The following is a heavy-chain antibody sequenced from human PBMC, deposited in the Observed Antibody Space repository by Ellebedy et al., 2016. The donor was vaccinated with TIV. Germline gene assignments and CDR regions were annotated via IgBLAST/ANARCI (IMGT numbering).Heavy chain of an antibody. D-gene: IGHD3-3*01. CDR1: GFTFSSYW. J-gene: IGHJ4*02. CDR2: IKQDGSEK. Sequence: GGSLRLSXAASGFTFSSYWMSWVRQAPGKGLEWVANIKQDGSEKYYVDSVKGRFTISRDNAKNSLYLQMNSLRAEDTAVYYCARAPYDFWSGYPYYFDYWGQGTLVTVSS. CDR3: ARAPYDFWSGYPYYFDY. V-gene: IGHV3-7*01.